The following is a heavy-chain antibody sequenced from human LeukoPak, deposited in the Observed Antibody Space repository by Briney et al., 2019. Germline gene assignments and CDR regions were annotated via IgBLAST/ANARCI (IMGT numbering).Heavy chain of an antibody. CDR3: AKDYYDSSGYYESPWFDP. V-gene: IGHV3-30*18. J-gene: IGHJ5*02. Sequence: GRSLRLSCAASGFTFSSYGMHWVRQAPGKGLEWVAVISYDGSNKYYADSEKGRFTISRDNSKNTLYLQMNSLRAEDTAVYYCAKDYYDSSGYYESPWFDPWGQGTLVTVSS. D-gene: IGHD3-22*01. CDR1: GFTFSSYG. CDR2: ISYDGSNK.